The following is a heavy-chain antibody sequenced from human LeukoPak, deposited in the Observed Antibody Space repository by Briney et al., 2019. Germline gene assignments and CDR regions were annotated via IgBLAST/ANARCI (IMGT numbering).Heavy chain of an antibody. V-gene: IGHV4-34*01. J-gene: IGHJ5*02. CDR3: ARGRRMSDIVVVVAASRGNWFDP. CDR2: INHSGST. Sequence: SETLSLTCAVYGGSFSGYYWSWIRQPPGKGLEWIGEINHSGSTNYNPSLKSRVTKSVDTSKNQFSLKLSSVTAADTAVYYCARGRRMSDIVVVVAASRGNWFDPWGQGTLVTVSS. D-gene: IGHD2-15*01. CDR1: GGSFSGYY.